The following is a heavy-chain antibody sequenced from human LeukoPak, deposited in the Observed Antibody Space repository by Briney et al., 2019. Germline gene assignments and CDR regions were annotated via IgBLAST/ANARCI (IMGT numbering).Heavy chain of an antibody. CDR1: GGSISSYY. CDR2: IYYSGST. J-gene: IGHJ4*02. Sequence: SETLSLTCTVSGGSISSYYWSWIRQPPGKGLEWIGYIYYSGSTNYNPSLKSRVTISVDTSKNQFSLKLSSVTAADTAVYYCAREGGSYYDPFDDWGQGTLVTVSS. V-gene: IGHV4-59*01. D-gene: IGHD1-26*01. CDR3: AREGGSYYDPFDD.